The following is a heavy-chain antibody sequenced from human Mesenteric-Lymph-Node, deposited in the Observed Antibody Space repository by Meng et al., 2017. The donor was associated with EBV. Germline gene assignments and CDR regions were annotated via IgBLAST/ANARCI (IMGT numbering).Heavy chain of an antibody. CDR1: GGPVNSGSYF. J-gene: IGHJ4*02. D-gene: IGHD1-26*01. V-gene: IGHV4-61*01. CDR3: TRGPSGIFYFNF. Sequence: QVQLQESGPGLVKPSGTLSLTCTVSGGPVNSGSYFWTWIWQSPGKKLEWIGYIYYSGSTNYNPSLKSRVTVSLDTSKNQFSLKLSSVTAADTAVYYCTRGPSGIFYFNFWGRGTLVTVSS. CDR2: IYYSGST.